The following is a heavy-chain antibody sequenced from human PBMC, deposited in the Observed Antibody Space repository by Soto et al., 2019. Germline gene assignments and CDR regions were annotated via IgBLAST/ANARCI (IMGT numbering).Heavy chain of an antibody. D-gene: IGHD6-6*01. CDR3: AKGGSSIAARPGAFDI. V-gene: IGHV3-23*01. CDR1: GCTFSSYA. CDR2: ISGSGGST. J-gene: IGHJ3*02. Sequence: GGSLRLSCAASGCTFSSYAMSWVRQAPGKGLEWVSAISGSGGSTYYADSVKGRFTISRDNSKNTLYLQMNSLRAEDTAVYYCAKGGSSIAARPGAFDIWGQGTMVTVSS.